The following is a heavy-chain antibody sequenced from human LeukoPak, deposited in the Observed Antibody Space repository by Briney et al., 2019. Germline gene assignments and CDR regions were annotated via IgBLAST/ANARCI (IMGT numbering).Heavy chain of an antibody. Sequence: GGSLRLSCAASGFTLSSYSMNWVRQAPGKGLEGVSTIYSGGTTYYADSVMGRFTISRHNSRNTLYLQMNSLRAEDTAVYYCARVDTVMAYYFDLWGQGTLVTVSS. J-gene: IGHJ4*02. CDR2: IYSGGTT. CDR1: GFTLSSYS. V-gene: IGHV3-53*04. CDR3: ARVDTVMAYYFDL. D-gene: IGHD5-18*01.